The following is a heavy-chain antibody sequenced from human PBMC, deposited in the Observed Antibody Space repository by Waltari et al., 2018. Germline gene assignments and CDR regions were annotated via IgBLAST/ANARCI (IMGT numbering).Heavy chain of an antibody. V-gene: IGHV4-31*03. J-gene: IGHJ4*02. CDR1: GCSISRGGYY. D-gene: IGHD3-10*01. CDR2: IYYSGST. CDR3: ARGNRFGELLNYFDY. Sequence: QVQLQESGPGLVKPSQTLSLTCTVSGCSISRGGYYWNWIRTHRGKGLEWIGYIYYSGSTYYNPSLKSRVTVSVDTSKNQFSLKLSSVTAADTAVYYCARGNRFGELLNYFDYWGQGTLVTVSS.